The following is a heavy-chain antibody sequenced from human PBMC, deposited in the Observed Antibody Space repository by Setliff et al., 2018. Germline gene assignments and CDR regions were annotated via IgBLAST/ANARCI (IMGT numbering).Heavy chain of an antibody. CDR3: ARGPPGYYYYMNV. Sequence: SETLSLTCNVSGGSISSYSWSWIRQAPGKGLEWIGYLYYSGNTNYNPSLKSRVTISGDTSQNYFSLKLTSVTEAVTAVYYCARGPPGYYYYMNVWGQGTTVTVSS. CDR1: GGSISSYS. V-gene: IGHV4-59*01. J-gene: IGHJ6*03. CDR2: LYYSGNT.